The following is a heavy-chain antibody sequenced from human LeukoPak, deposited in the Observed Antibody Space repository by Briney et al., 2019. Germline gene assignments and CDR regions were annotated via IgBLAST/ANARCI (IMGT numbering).Heavy chain of an antibody. CDR2: ISGSGGST. V-gene: IGHV3-23*01. CDR1: GFTFSSYG. J-gene: IGHJ4*02. D-gene: IGHD6-19*01. CDR3: AKGGVSTRSSGWYAWHFDY. Sequence: PGGSLRLSCAPSGFTFSSYGMSWVRQAPGKGLKWVSAISGSGGSTYYADSVKGRFTISRDNSKNTLYLQMNSLRAEDTAVYYCAKGGVSTRSSGWYAWHFDYWXXGTLVTVSX.